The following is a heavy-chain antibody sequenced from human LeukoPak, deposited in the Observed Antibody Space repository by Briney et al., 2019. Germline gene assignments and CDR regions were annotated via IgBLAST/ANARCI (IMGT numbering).Heavy chain of an antibody. J-gene: IGHJ4*02. CDR3: ARDRHDYTHYFDY. Sequence: GGSLRLSCAASGLTFSTYWMSWVRQAPGKGLEWVANIKQDGSEKYYVDSVKGRFTISRDNAKNSLYLQMNSLGAEDTAVYYCARDRHDYTHYFDYWGQGTLVTVSS. V-gene: IGHV3-7*01. CDR1: GLTFSTYW. CDR2: IKQDGSEK. D-gene: IGHD4-11*01.